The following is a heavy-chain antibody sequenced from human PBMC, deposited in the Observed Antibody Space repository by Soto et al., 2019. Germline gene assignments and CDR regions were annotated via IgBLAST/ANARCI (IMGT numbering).Heavy chain of an antibody. CDR2: IYYNGNT. D-gene: IGHD1-26*01. CDR1: GGSISSGGYY. V-gene: IGHV4-31*03. J-gene: IGHJ4*02. CDR3: AGYSGSYLDS. Sequence: QVQLQESGPGLVKPSQTLSLTCTVSGGSISSGGYYWSWIRQHPGKGLEWIGYIYYNGNTYYNPSLKSRVTMSADTSENQFSLKLSSLTAADMAVYYCAGYSGSYLDSWGQGTLVTVSS.